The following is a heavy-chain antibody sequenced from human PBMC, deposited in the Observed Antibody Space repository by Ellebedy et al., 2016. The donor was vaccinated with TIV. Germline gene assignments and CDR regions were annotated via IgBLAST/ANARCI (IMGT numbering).Heavy chain of an antibody. V-gene: IGHV3-9*01. D-gene: IGHD1-26*01. CDR2: ISWNSGSI. J-gene: IGHJ6*02. CDR1: GFTFDDYA. CDR3: AKDPQREGLSYGMDV. Sequence: SLKISXAASGFTFDDYAMHWVRQAPGKGLEWVSGISWNSGSIGYADSVKGRFTISRDNAKNSLYLQMNSLRAEDTALYYCAKDPQREGLSYGMDVWGQGTTVTVSS.